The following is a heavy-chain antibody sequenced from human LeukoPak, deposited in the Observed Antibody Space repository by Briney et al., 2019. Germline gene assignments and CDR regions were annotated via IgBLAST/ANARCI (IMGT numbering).Heavy chain of an antibody. D-gene: IGHD2-8*01. CDR2: INPSGGST. CDR3: AREDVVLVDAVRYYYYGMDA. J-gene: IGHJ6*02. V-gene: IGHV1-46*01. CDR1: GYNFISYY. Sequence: ASVKVSCKASGYNFISYYMHWVRQALGQGLEWMGIINPSGGSTSYAQKFQDRVTMTRDTSTSTVYMELSSLKSEDTAVYYCAREDVVLVDAVRYYYYGMDAWGQGTTVTVSS.